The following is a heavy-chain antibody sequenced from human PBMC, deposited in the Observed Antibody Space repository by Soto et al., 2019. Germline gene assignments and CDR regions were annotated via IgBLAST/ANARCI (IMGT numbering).Heavy chain of an antibody. D-gene: IGHD3-16*02. J-gene: IGHJ5*02. CDR1: GGTFSSYA. Sequence: ASVKVSCKASGGTFSSYAISWVRQAPGQGLEWMGGIIPIFGTANYAQKFQGRVTITADESTSTAYMELSSLRSEDTAVYYCAKSASSGRLGGLSLVRGHWFDPWGQGTLVTVSS. V-gene: IGHV1-69*01. CDR3: AKSASSGRLGGLSLVRGHWFDP. CDR2: IIPIFGTA.